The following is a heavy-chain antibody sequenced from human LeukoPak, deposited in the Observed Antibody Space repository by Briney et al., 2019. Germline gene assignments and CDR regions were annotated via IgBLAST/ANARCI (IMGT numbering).Heavy chain of an antibody. CDR1: GGSFSGYY. Sequence: SETLSLTCAVYGGSFSGYYWSWIRQPPGKGLEWIGEINHSGSTNYNPSLKSRVTISVDTSKNQFSLKLSSVTAADTAVYYCARSTIFGVVYWGQGTLVTVYS. V-gene: IGHV4-34*01. CDR3: ARSTIFGVVY. D-gene: IGHD3-3*01. CDR2: INHSGST. J-gene: IGHJ4*02.